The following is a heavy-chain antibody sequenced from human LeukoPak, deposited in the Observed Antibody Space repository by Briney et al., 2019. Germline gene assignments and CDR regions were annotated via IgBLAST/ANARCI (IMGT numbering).Heavy chain of an antibody. Sequence: PGGSLRLSCAASGFTFSSYWMHWVRQAPGKGLVWVSRINSDGSSTSYADCVKGRFTISRDNAKNTLYLQMNSLRAEDTAVYYCARDSYSSGAHFDYWGQGTLVTVSS. V-gene: IGHV3-74*01. J-gene: IGHJ4*02. CDR2: INSDGSST. D-gene: IGHD6-19*01. CDR3: ARDSYSSGAHFDY. CDR1: GFTFSSYW.